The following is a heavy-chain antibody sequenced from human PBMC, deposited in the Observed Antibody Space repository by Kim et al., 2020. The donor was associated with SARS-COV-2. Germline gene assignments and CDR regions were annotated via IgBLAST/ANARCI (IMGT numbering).Heavy chain of an antibody. CDR3: TSIFEY. CDR1: GFTFTNYW. CDR2: VGGDGGSR. J-gene: IGHJ4*02. D-gene: IGHD3-3*02. V-gene: IGHV3-74*01. Sequence: GGSLRLSCAASGFTFTNYWIHRVRQIPGKGPVWVSSVGGDGGSRYYADSVKGRFTTSRDNANNMVYLQMNSLRVDDTANYYCTSIFEYWGQGALVTVYS.